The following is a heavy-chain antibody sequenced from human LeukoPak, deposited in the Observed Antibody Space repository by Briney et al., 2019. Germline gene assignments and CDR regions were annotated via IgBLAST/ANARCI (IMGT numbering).Heavy chain of an antibody. CDR2: ISGSAATT. CDR3: AKRGPGSPQSGKYYFDY. D-gene: IGHD3-10*01. Sequence: GGTLRLSCAASGFTFSSYGMSWVRQAPGKGLEWVSAISGSAATTFYVDSVKGRFTISRDNSKNTLYLQMNSLRAEDTAVYYCAKRGPGSPQSGKYYFDYWGQGTLVTVSS. CDR1: GFTFSSYG. J-gene: IGHJ4*02. V-gene: IGHV3-23*01.